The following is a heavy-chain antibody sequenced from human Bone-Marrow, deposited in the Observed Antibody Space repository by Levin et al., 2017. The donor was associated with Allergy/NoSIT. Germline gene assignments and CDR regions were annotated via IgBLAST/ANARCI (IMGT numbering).Heavy chain of an antibody. D-gene: IGHD3-10*01. CDR2: INSDGSST. V-gene: IGHV3-74*01. CDR1: GFTFSSYW. J-gene: IGHJ4*02. Sequence: GGSLRLSCAASGFTFSSYWMHWVRQAPGKGLVWVSRINSDGSSTSYADSVKGRFTISRDNAKNTLYLQMNSLRAEDTAVYYCASSPRAIWFGELFDYWGQGTLVTVSS. CDR3: ASSPRAIWFGELFDY.